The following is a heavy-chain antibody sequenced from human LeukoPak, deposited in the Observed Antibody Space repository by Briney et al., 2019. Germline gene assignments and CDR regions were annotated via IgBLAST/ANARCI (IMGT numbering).Heavy chain of an antibody. CDR1: GFTFSSYS. CDR3: ARDRSSGIQLWLGWIDY. V-gene: IGHV3-21*01. D-gene: IGHD5-18*01. J-gene: IGHJ4*02. Sequence: GGPLRLSCAASGFTFSSYSMNWVRQAPGKGLEWVSSISSSSSYIYYADSVKGRFTISRDNAKNSLYLQMNSLRAEDTAVYYCARDRSSGIQLWLGWIDYWGQGTLVTVSS. CDR2: ISSSSSYI.